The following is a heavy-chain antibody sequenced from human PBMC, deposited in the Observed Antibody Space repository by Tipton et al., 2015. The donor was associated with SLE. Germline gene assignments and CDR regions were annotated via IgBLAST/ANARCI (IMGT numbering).Heavy chain of an antibody. Sequence: TLSLTCAVSGYSISNGYYWGWIRQPPGKGLEWIGSIYHSGNTYYNPSLKSHVTISADTSKNQFSLKLSSVTVADTAVYSCAIYGSVSHSSVYWGQGTLVTVSS. J-gene: IGHJ4*02. CDR2: IYHSGNT. CDR1: GYSISNGYY. CDR3: AIYGSVSHSSVY. V-gene: IGHV4-38-2*01. D-gene: IGHD3-10*01.